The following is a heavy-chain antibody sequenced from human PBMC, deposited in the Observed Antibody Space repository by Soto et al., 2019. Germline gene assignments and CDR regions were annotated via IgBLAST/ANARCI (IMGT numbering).Heavy chain of an antibody. CDR1: GFIFSGSG. Sequence: QVQLVESGGGVVQPGRSLRLTCAASGFIFSGSGMHWVHQAPGKGLEWVALVSNDGIRKYYGDSVKGRLTISTHNAETTLYLQMNGLRAEDTAVYYCARWGGGSIYDNSGKYDSWCQGTRVTVSS. V-gene: IGHV3-30*03. D-gene: IGHD3-22*01. CDR3: ARWGGGSIYDNSGKYDS. J-gene: IGHJ5*01. CDR2: VSNDGIRK.